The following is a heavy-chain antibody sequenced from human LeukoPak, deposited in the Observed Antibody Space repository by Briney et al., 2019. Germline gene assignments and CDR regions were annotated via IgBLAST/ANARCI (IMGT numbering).Heavy chain of an antibody. CDR1: GFTFSSYA. CDR2: ISGSGGRT. D-gene: IGHD3-9*01. Sequence: GSLRLSCAASGFTFSSYAMSWVRQAPGKGLEWVSAISGSGGRTYYADSVKGRFTISRDNSKNTLYLQMNSLRAEDTAVYYCAKFHSDWSTRSFDYWGQGTLVTVSS. CDR3: AKFHSDWSTRSFDY. V-gene: IGHV3-23*01. J-gene: IGHJ4*02.